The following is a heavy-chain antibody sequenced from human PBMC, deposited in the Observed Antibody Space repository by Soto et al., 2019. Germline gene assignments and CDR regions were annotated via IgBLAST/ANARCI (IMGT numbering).Heavy chain of an antibody. V-gene: IGHV3-30*13. Sequence: QVPLVQSGGGVVQPGRSLRLSCAASGFNFNTYFMHWVRQAPGKGLEWVAMVFPNGRDKEYADSVKGRFTISRDKSNNRMYLQVDSLRPEVTAVYYCARDDELGSSSDLAYWGQGALVSVSS. J-gene: IGHJ4*02. CDR3: ARDDELGSSSDLAY. D-gene: IGHD7-27*01. CDR1: GFNFNTYF. CDR2: VFPNGRDK.